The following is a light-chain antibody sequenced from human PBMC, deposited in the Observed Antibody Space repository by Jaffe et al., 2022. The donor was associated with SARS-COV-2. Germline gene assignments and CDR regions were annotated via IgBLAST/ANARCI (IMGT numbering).Light chain of an antibody. J-gene: IGKJ1*01. Sequence: EIVLTQSPGTLSLSPGERATLSCRASQSVNSNYLIWYQQKPGQAPRLLIYGASSRATGIPDRFSGSGSGTDFTLTISRLEPEDFAVYYCRQYGSSPQTFGQGTKVEIK. CDR2: GAS. CDR1: QSVNSNY. CDR3: RQYGSSPQT. V-gene: IGKV3-20*01.